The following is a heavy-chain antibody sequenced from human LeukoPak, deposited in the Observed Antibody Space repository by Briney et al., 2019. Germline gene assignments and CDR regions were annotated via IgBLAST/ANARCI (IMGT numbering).Heavy chain of an antibody. CDR2: ISAYNGNT. J-gene: IGHJ3*02. Sequence: GESLKISCKGSGYTFTSYDVTWVRQAPGQGLEWMGWISAYNGNTNYAQKVQGRVTMTTDTSTSTAYMELRSLRSEDMAVYYCARGPPSKVWAFDIWGQGTMVTVSS. CDR3: ARGPPSKVWAFDI. CDR1: GYTFTSYD. V-gene: IGHV1-18*03.